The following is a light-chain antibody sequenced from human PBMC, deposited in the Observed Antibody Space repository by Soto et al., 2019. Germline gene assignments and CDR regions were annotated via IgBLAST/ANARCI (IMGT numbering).Light chain of an antibody. CDR2: AAS. V-gene: IGKV1-39*01. J-gene: IGKJ4*01. Sequence: DIQMTQSPSSLSASVGDRVTITCRASQSISSYLNWYQHKPGKAPKLLISAASSLQSGVPSRFSGSGSGTDFSLTISSLQPEDFATYYCQQGYSALLTFGGGTKVEIK. CDR3: QQGYSALLT. CDR1: QSISSY.